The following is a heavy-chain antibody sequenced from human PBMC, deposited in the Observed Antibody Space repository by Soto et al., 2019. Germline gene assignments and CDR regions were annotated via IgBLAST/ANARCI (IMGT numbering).Heavy chain of an antibody. CDR1: GFTFSSYA. J-gene: IGHJ4*02. CDR2: ISYDGSNK. CDR3: ARDYIVGATMDY. V-gene: IGHV3-30-3*01. Sequence: GGSLRLSCAASGFTFSSYAMHWVRQAPGKGLEWVAVISYDGSNKYYADSVKGRFTISRDNSKNTLYLQMNSLRAEDTAVYYCARDYIVGATMDYWGQGTLVTVSS. D-gene: IGHD1-26*01.